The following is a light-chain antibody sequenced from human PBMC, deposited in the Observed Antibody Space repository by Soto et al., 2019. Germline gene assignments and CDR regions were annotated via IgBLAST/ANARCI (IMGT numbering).Light chain of an antibody. CDR1: QSVSSS. J-gene: IGKJ1*01. CDR2: GAS. Sequence: EIVMTQSPATLSVSPGERATLSCRASQSVSSSLAWFQQKPGQAPRLLIYGASTRATGIPARFSGSGSGTEFTLTISSLQSEDIGVYYCQQYDRWPRTFGQGTKVEIE. V-gene: IGKV3D-15*01. CDR3: QQYDRWPRT.